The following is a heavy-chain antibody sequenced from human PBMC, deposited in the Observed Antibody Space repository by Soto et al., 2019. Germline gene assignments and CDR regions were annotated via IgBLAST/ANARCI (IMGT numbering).Heavy chain of an antibody. D-gene: IGHD2-15*01. V-gene: IGHV3-33*01. J-gene: IGHJ4*02. Sequence: QVQLVQSGGGVVQPGRSLRLSCAASGFIFNEYGMHWVRQAPGKGLEWVAGIWYDGSNKYYADSVKGRFTFSRDNSKNTMSIHMNSLRVEDTAIYYCARWGCSGSNCNLNQRSFDLWGQGTLVTVSS. CDR1: GFIFNEYG. CDR2: IWYDGSNK. CDR3: ARWGCSGSNCNLNQRSFDL.